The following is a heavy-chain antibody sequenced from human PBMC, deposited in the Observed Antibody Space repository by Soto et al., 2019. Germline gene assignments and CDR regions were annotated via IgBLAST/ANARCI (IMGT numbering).Heavy chain of an antibody. CDR1: GDTDTNYV. CDR2: IFPKFGTT. D-gene: IGHD3-16*02. CDR3: EAEMTFGKLSVV. V-gene: IGHV1-69*01. J-gene: IGHJ6*02. Sequence: KVSCKASGDTDTNYVISWVRQAPGQGLEWMGGIFPKFGTTYSAQKLRDRLTITADESTSTVYMQLSSLRLDDTAVYYCEAEMTFGKLSVVWGQGTTVTVYS.